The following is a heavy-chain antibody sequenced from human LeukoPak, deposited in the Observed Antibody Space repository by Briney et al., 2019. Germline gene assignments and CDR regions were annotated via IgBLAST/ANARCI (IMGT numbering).Heavy chain of an antibody. CDR2: MNPNSGNT. CDR1: GYTFTSYD. CDR3: ARVVLQSYYYYGMDV. Sequence: GASVKVSCKAPGYTFTSYDTNWVRQATGQGLEWMGWMNPNSGNTGYAQKFQGRVTMTRNTSISTAYMELSSLRSEDTAVYCCARVVLQSYYYYGMDVWGQGTTVTVSS. J-gene: IGHJ6*02. D-gene: IGHD3-3*01. V-gene: IGHV1-8*01.